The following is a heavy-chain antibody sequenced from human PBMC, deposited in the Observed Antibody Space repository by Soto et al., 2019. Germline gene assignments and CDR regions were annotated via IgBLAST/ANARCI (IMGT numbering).Heavy chain of an antibody. CDR1: GFTFSNHW. J-gene: IGHJ4*02. Sequence: PGGSLRLSCAASGFTFSNHWMSWVRQAPGKGLECVAKIKPDGSEKFYVDSVEGRFTISRDNANNALYLQMSSLRAEDTAVYYCTRGFCSGGSCYYEYYFDYWGQGTLVTVS. CDR2: IKPDGSEK. D-gene: IGHD2-15*01. CDR3: TRGFCSGGSCYYEYYFDY. V-gene: IGHV3-7*03.